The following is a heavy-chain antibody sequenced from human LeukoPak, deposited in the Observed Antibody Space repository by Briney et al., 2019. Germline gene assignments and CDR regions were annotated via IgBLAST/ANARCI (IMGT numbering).Heavy chain of an antibody. J-gene: IGHJ3*01. Sequence: GASVKVSWKGSGYTLTGYYMNWVGQAPGQGLEWMGRNTPNTGGTNFAQNFQGRVTMTRETSTTTVYMELSRLRSDDTAVYYCARVGDGLNDGFDVWGQGTMVTVSS. D-gene: IGHD5-24*01. CDR2: NTPNTGGT. CDR1: GYTLTGYY. V-gene: IGHV1-2*06. CDR3: ARVGDGLNDGFDV.